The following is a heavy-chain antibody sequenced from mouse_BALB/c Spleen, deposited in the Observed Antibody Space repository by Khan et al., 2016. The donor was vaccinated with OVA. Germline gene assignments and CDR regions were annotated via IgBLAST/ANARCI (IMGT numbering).Heavy chain of an antibody. J-gene: IGHJ4*01. CDR2: IYPGDGST. Sequence: QVQLQQPGPELVKPGALVKISCKASGYTFTSYDINWVKQRPGQGIEWIGWIYPGDGSTKNNEKFKGKDTLTAVKSSSTAYMQLSSLSSEYSTVYFCARDGLRSVAVDYWGQRPSVPVSS. CDR3: ARDGLRSVAVDY. CDR1: GYTFTSYD. V-gene: IGHV1S56*01. D-gene: IGHD2-4*01.